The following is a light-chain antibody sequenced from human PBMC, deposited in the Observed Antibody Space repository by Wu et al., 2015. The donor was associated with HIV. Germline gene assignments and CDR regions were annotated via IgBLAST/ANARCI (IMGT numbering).Light chain of an antibody. Sequence: EIVLTQSPGTLSLSPGERATLSCRASQKISNNVAWYQQKPGQAPRLLISGASTRATGVAARFSGSGSGTEFTFTISSLQSEDFAVYSCQQYNNWPWTFGQGTKVEIK. CDR3: QQYNNWPWT. J-gene: IGKJ1*01. V-gene: IGKV3-15*01. CDR1: QKISNN. CDR2: GAS.